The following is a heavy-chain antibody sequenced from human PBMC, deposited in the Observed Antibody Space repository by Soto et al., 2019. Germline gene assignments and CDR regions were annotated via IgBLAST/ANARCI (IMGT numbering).Heavy chain of an antibody. CDR3: ARGLINYYDSSGYYYFDY. D-gene: IGHD3-22*01. V-gene: IGHV1-69*13. J-gene: IGHJ4*02. Sequence: ASVKVSFKASGGTFSSYAISWVRQAPGQGLEWMGGIIPIFGTANYAQKFQGRVTITADESTSTAYMELSSLRSEDTAVYYCARGLINYYDSSGYYYFDYWGQGTLVTVSS. CDR2: IIPIFGTA. CDR1: GGTFSSYA.